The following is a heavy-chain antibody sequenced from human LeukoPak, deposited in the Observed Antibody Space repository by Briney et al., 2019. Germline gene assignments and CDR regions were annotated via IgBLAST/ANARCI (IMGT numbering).Heavy chain of an antibody. Sequence: PGGSLRLSCAASGFTFSSYWMSWVRQAPGKGLEWVANIKQDGSEQYYVDSVKGRFTISRDNAKNSVYLQMNRLRVEDTAVYYCARLRRAASSSVYFQHWGQGTLVTVSS. D-gene: IGHD6-13*01. CDR1: GFTFSSYW. V-gene: IGHV3-7*01. CDR3: ARLRRAASSSVYFQH. J-gene: IGHJ1*01. CDR2: IKQDGSEQ.